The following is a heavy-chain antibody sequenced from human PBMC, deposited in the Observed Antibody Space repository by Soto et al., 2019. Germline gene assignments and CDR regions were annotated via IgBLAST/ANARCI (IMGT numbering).Heavy chain of an antibody. Sequence: GASVNVSCKASGYTFTSYDINWVRQATGQGLEWMGWMNPNSGNTGYAQKFQGRVTMTRNTSISTAYMELSSLRSEDTAVYYCARASYDFWSGSGGPPDYWGQGTLVTVSS. D-gene: IGHD3-3*01. V-gene: IGHV1-8*01. CDR1: GYTFTSYD. CDR2: MNPNSGNT. CDR3: ARASYDFWSGSGGPPDY. J-gene: IGHJ4*02.